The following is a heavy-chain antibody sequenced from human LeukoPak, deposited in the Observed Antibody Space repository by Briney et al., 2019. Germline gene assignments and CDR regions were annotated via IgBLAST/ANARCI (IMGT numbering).Heavy chain of an antibody. CDR3: AREVVLLSTFGVAPRGTWVDP. Sequence: SETLSLTCTVSGGSINSDFWTWIRQPPGKGLEWIGNVYYSGTTNYNPSLKSRVSISVDTSKSQFFLKLTSVTAADTAVYYCAREVVLLSTFGVAPRGTWVDPWGQGTLVTVSP. J-gene: IGHJ5*02. D-gene: IGHD3-3*01. CDR2: VYYSGTT. CDR1: GGSINSDF. V-gene: IGHV4-59*01.